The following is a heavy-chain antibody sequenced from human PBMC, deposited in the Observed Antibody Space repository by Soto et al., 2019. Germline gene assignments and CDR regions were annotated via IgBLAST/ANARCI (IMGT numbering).Heavy chain of an antibody. D-gene: IGHD3-10*01. CDR3: ARGRASGSYYLLDY. J-gene: IGHJ4*02. CDR1: GYTFISST. V-gene: IGHV1-8*01. CDR2: INPNSGNI. Sequence: ASVKFSCKASGYTFISSTMHWVRQATGHGLEWMGWINPNSGNIGYAQRFQGRVTMTRDTAIRTAYMEVSSLRSDDTAVYYCARGRASGSYYLLDYWGQGTLVTVSS.